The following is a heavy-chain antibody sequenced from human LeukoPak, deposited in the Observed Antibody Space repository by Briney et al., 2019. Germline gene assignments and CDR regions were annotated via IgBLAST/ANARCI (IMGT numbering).Heavy chain of an antibody. V-gene: IGHV3-23*01. D-gene: IGHD2-2*01. CDR3: AKDYCRGTSCYLNWFDP. Sequence: GGSLRLSCAASGFTFSNYAMTWVRQAPGKGLEWVSAISGSGGSTYHVDSVKGRFTISRDNSKNTLYLQMNSLRAEDTAVYYCAKDYCRGTSCYLNWFDPWGQGTLVTVSS. CDR1: GFTFSNYA. J-gene: IGHJ5*02. CDR2: ISGSGGST.